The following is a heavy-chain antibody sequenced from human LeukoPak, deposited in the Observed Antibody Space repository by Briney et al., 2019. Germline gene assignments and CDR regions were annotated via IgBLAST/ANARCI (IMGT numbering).Heavy chain of an antibody. CDR3: ARDMGYCGGDCYPVFDS. J-gene: IGHJ4*02. V-gene: IGHV4-4*07. CDR1: GGSISNYY. CDR2: IYSSGRT. Sequence: SETLSLTCTVSGGSISNYYWSWIRQPAGKGLEWIGRIYSSGRTDYNPSLKSRVTLSVDTSKNQFSLDLTSLTAADTAVYYCARDMGYCGGDCYPVFDSWGQGTLVTVSS. D-gene: IGHD2-21*02.